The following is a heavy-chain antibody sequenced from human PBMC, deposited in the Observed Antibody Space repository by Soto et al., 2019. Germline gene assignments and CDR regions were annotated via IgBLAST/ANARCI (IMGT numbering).Heavy chain of an antibody. CDR1: GGSISSSSYY. CDR3: ACPSVAGNSYFDY. CDR2: IYYSGST. Sequence: QLQLQESGPGLVKPSETLSLTCTVSGGSISSSSYYWGWIRQPPGKGLEWIGSIYYSGSTYYNPSLKSRVTISVDTSKNQFSLKLSSVTAADTAVYYCACPSVAGNSYFDYWRQGTLVTVSS. J-gene: IGHJ4*02. D-gene: IGHD6-19*01. V-gene: IGHV4-39*01.